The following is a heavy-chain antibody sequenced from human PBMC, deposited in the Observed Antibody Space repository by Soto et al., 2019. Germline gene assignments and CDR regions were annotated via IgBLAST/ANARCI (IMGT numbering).Heavy chain of an antibody. J-gene: IGHJ4*02. CDR1: GFTVSGNY. CDR2: IYNGGGT. Sequence: EVQLVETGGGMIQPGGSLRLSCAASGFTVSGNYMSWVRQAPGMGLEWVSVIYNGGGTYYADSVKGRFTISRDNSKNTLYLQMNSLRAEDTVVYFCASTRVSSYDYWGQGTLVTVSS. D-gene: IGHD2-2*01. V-gene: IGHV3-53*02. CDR3: ASTRVSSYDY.